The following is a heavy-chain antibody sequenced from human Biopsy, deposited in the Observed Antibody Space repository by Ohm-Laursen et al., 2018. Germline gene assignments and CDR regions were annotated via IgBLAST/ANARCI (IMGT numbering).Heavy chain of an antibody. CDR2: INRDGSST. J-gene: IGHJ4*02. CDR3: AREGYCSRTSCYPDY. Sequence: SLRLSCAASGFTFHTYAMHWVRQAPGKGLVWVSRINRDGSSTTYADSVKGRFTISRDSAKNTLYLQMNSPRAEDTAVYYCAREGYCSRTSCYPDYWGQGTLVTVSS. D-gene: IGHD2-2*01. V-gene: IGHV3-74*01. CDR1: GFTFHTYA.